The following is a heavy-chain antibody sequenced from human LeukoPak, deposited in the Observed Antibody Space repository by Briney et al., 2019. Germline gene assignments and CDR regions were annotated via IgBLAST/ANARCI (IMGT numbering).Heavy chain of an antibody. Sequence: SETLSLTCTVSGGSVSTSDYYWGWIRQSPVKGLEWIGDVFYTGKTNYNPSLRGRATISIDTSKNQFSLKLTYVTAADTAVYYCARGGYDSSGYYFLSQPPLDYWGQGTLVTASS. D-gene: IGHD3-22*01. CDR2: VFYTGKT. J-gene: IGHJ4*02. CDR1: GGSVSTSDYY. V-gene: IGHV4-39*07. CDR3: ARGGYDSSGYYFLSQPPLDY.